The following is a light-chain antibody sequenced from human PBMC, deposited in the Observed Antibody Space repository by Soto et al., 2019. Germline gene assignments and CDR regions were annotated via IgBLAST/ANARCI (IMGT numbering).Light chain of an antibody. CDR2: SAS. CDR3: QQSHNTPRT. J-gene: IGKJ1*01. V-gene: IGKV1-39*01. Sequence: DIQMTQSPSSLSASVGDRVTITCRASQSVSNLLNWYQQKPGKAPKLLIYSASSLQSGVPSRFSGSGSGTDFTLTISSLQPEDFATYYCQQSHNTPRTFGQGTKVDIK. CDR1: QSVSNL.